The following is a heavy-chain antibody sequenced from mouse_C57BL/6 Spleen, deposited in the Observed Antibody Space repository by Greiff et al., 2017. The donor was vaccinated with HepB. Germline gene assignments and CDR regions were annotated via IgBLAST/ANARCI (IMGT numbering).Heavy chain of an antibody. Sequence: QVQLQQSGPELVKPGASVKISCKASGYTFTDSYINWVKQRPGQGLEWIGWIYPGSGNTKYNEKFKGKATLTVDTSSSTAYMQLSSLTSEDSAVYFCAKEFPHYYGSSYGMDYWGQGTSVTVSS. CDR2: IYPGSGNT. J-gene: IGHJ4*01. CDR1: GYTFTDSY. V-gene: IGHV1-84*01. CDR3: AKEFPHYYGSSYGMDY. D-gene: IGHD1-1*01.